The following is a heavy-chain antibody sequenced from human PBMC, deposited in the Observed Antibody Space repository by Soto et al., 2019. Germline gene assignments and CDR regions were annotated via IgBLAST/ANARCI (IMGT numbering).Heavy chain of an antibody. CDR3: AWLAAAGAFDI. CDR2: ISYDGSNK. CDR1: GFTFSSYA. V-gene: IGHV3-30-3*01. J-gene: IGHJ3*02. Sequence: QVQLVESGGGVVQPGRSLRLSCAASGFTFSSYAMHWVRQAPGKGLEWVAVISYDGSNKYYADSVKGRFTISRDNSKNTLSLQLKSLRAEDRDVYDCAWLAAAGAFDIWGQGTMVTVSS. D-gene: IGHD6-13*01.